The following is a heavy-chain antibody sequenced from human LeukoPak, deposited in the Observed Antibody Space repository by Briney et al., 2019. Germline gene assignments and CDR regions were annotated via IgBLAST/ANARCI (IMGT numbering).Heavy chain of an antibody. CDR2: INPNSGGT. D-gene: IGHD1-26*01. J-gene: IGHJ5*02. V-gene: IGHV1-2*02. Sequence: GASVKVSCKASGYTFTGYYMHWVRQAPGQGLEWMGWINPNSGGTNYAQKFQGRGTMTRDTSISTGYMELSRLRSDDTAVYYCARARLVGATNWFDPWGQGTLVTVPS. CDR1: GYTFTGYY. CDR3: ARARLVGATNWFDP.